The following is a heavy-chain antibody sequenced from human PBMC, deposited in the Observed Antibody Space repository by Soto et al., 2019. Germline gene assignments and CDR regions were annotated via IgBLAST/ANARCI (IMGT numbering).Heavy chain of an antibody. J-gene: IGHJ1*01. CDR3: AKSPWFGEIDPSPEYFQH. V-gene: IGHV3-23*01. CDR2: SSGSGGST. Sequence: PGKGLEWVSASSGSGGSTYYADSVKGQFTISRDNSKNTLYLQMNSLRAEDTAVYYCAKSPWFGEIDPSPEYFQHRGKRTPVT. D-gene: IGHD3-10*01.